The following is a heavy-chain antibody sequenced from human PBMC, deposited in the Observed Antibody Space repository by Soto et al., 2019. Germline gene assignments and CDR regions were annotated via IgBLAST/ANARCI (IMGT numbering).Heavy chain of an antibody. V-gene: IGHV1-2*04. J-gene: IGHJ6*02. CDR3: ARDKGGDIVVVPAAAGPLGMDV. CDR1: GYTFTGYY. Sequence: ASVKVSCKASGYTFTGYYMHWVRQAPGQGIEWMGWINPNSGGTNYAQKFQGWVTMTRDTSISTAYMELSRLRSDDTAVYYCARDKGGDIVVVPAAAGPLGMDVWGQGTTVTVSS. CDR2: INPNSGGT. D-gene: IGHD2-2*01.